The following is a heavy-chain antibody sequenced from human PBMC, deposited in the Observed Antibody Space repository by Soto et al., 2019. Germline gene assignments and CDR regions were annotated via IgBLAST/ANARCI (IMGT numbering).Heavy chain of an antibody. CDR1: GGSISSYY. Sequence: SETLSLTGTVSGGSISSYYWSWIRQPPGKGLEWIGYIYYSGSTNYNPSLKSRVTISVDTSKNQFSLKLSSVTAADTAVYYCARDRAYGMDVWGQGTTVTVSS. V-gene: IGHV4-59*01. J-gene: IGHJ6*02. CDR3: ARDRAYGMDV. CDR2: IYYSGST.